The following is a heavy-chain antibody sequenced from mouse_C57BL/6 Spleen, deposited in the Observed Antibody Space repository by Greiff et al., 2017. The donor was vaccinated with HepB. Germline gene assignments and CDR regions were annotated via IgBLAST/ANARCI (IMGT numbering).Heavy chain of an antibody. V-gene: IGHV1-52*01. D-gene: IGHD2-1*01. Sequence: QVQLQQPGAELVRPGSSVKLSCKASGYTFTSYWMHWVKQRPIQGLEWIGNIDPSDSETHYNQKFKDKATLTVDKSSSTAYMQLSSLTSEDSAVYYCARSGYGRGYWYFDVWGTGTTVTVSS. CDR3: ARSGYGRGYWYFDV. CDR1: GYTFTSYW. J-gene: IGHJ1*03. CDR2: IDPSDSET.